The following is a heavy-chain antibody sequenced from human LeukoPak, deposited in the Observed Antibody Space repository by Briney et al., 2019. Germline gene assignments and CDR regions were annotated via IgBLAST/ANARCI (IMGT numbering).Heavy chain of an antibody. CDR2: INKDGSEE. CDR3: ARWPHCQDF. CDR1: GFTVSSNY. J-gene: IGHJ4*02. Sequence: PGGSLRLSCAASGFTVSSNYMSWVRQAPGKGLEWVANINKDGSEEKYVDSVKGRFTISRDNAKNSIYLQMSSLRADDTAVYYCARWPHCQDFWGRGTRVTVSS. V-gene: IGHV3-7*03.